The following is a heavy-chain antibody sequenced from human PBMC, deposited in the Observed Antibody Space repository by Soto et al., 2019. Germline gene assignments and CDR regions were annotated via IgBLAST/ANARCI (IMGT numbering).Heavy chain of an antibody. V-gene: IGHV3-23*01. CDR3: ATPDTSMITRYYYAIDV. CDR1: GFAFSSYA. CDR2: ISGSGATT. Sequence: PGRSLRLSCAASGFAFSSYAMSWVCQAPGRGLEWVSAISGSGATTYYADSVNGRFTTSRDNSKNTLYLQMNSLRAEDTAVYYCATPDTSMITRYYYAIDVWAQGTTASVSS. J-gene: IGHJ6*02. D-gene: IGHD3-16*01.